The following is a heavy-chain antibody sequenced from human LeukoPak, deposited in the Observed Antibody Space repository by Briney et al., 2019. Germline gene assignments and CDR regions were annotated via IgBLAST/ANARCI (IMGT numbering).Heavy chain of an antibody. CDR2: ISYDGSNK. D-gene: IGHD3-3*01. CDR1: GFTFSSYA. Sequence: GRSLRLSCAASGFTFSSYAMHWVRQAPGKGLEWVAVISYDGSNKYYADSVKGRFTISRDNSKNTLYLQMNNLRAEDTSIYYCAKALPIYFSPSNWFDPWGQGTLVTVSS. CDR3: AKALPIYFSPSNWFDP. J-gene: IGHJ5*02. V-gene: IGHV3-30*04.